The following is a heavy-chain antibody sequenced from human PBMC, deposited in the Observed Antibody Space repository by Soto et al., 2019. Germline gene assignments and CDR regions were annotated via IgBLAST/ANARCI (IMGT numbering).Heavy chain of an antibody. CDR1: GGSISSGGYY. D-gene: IGHD2-2*01. Sequence: SETLSLTCTVSGGSISSGGYYWSWIRQHPGKGLEWIGYIYYSGSTYYNPSLKSRVTISVDTSKNQFSLKLSSVTAADTAVYYFARGGDIVVVPAAIGFDPWGQGTLVTVSS. J-gene: IGHJ5*02. CDR3: ARGGDIVVVPAAIGFDP. CDR2: IYYSGST. V-gene: IGHV4-31*03.